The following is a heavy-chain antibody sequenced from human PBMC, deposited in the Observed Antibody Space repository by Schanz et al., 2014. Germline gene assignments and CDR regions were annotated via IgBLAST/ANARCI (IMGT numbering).Heavy chain of an antibody. CDR1: GFSFSDYG. CDR3: AKSYDTSSYSGFDY. D-gene: IGHD3-22*01. CDR2: ISYHGSEK. J-gene: IGHJ4*02. V-gene: IGHV3-30*18. Sequence: QVQLVESGGSVVQPGRSLRLSCAGSGFSFSDYGMHWVRQAPGRGLEWVAVISYHGSEKYYADSVKGRFTISRDNSKNTLYLQMNSLRTEDTAVYFCAKSYDTSSYSGFDYWGQGTLVTVSS.